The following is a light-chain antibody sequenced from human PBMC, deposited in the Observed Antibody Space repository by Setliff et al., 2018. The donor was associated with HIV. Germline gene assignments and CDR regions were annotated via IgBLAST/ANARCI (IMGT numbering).Light chain of an antibody. CDR1: SSVLGSYNL. CDR2: EVT. V-gene: IGLV2-14*02. J-gene: IGLJ2*01. Sequence: QSVLTQPASVSGSPGQSITISCNGTSSVLGSYNLVSWYQEPPGKVPKLFIYEVTNRPSGISSRFSGSKSGNAASLTISGLQPEDEADYYCSSYTTDGTLVFGGGTKVTVL. CDR3: SSYTTDGTLV.